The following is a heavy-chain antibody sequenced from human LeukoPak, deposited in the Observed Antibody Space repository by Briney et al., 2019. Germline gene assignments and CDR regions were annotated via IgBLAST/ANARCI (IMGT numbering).Heavy chain of an antibody. D-gene: IGHD3-22*01. CDR1: GASISSDY. CDR3: ARRSNYYTRGYYGRVYYFYMDV. V-gene: IGHV4-59*08. Sequence: SETLSLTCTVSGASISSDYWTWIRQPPGKGLEWIGYIDSSWDTNYDPSLKRRVTISVDTSKNQFSLKLSSVTAADTAVYYCARRSNYYTRGYYGRVYYFYMDVWGKGTTVTVSS. CDR2: IDSSWDT. J-gene: IGHJ6*03.